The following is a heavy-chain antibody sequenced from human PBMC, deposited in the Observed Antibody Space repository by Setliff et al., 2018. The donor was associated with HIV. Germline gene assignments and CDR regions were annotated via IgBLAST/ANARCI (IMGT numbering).Heavy chain of an antibody. Sequence: SETLSLTCTVSGGSISSYYWSWIRQPPGKGLEWIGYIYYSGSTNYNPSLKSRVTISVDTSKNQFSLKLSSVIAADTAVYYCARIFGDQGYYYGMDVWSQGTTVTVSS. CDR2: IYYSGST. J-gene: IGHJ6*02. V-gene: IGHV4-59*01. CDR1: GGSISSYY. D-gene: IGHD3-3*01. CDR3: ARIFGDQGYYYGMDV.